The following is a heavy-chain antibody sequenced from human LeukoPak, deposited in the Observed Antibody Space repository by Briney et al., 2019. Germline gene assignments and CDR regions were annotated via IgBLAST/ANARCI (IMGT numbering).Heavy chain of an antibody. J-gene: IGHJ4*02. Sequence: VASVKVSCKVSGYTLTELSMHWVRQVPGKGLEWMGGFDPEDGETIYAQKFQGRVTMTEDTFTDTAYMELSSLRSEDTAVYYCATIHYDILTGYSYCFDYWGQGTLVTVSS. CDR2: FDPEDGET. V-gene: IGHV1-24*01. D-gene: IGHD3-9*01. CDR1: GYTLTELS. CDR3: ATIHYDILTGYSYCFDY.